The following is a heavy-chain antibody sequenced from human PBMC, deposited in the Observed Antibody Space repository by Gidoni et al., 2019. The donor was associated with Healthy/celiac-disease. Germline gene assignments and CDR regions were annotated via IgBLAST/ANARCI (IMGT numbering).Heavy chain of an antibody. CDR1: GGTFRTYA. V-gene: IGHV1-69*01. CDR2: IIPIFGTA. CDR3: ARGICSSTSCYYYYYGMDV. J-gene: IGHJ6*02. Sequence: QVQLVQSGAEVKKPGSSVKVSCKAAGGTFRTYAISWVRQAPGQGLEWMGGIIPIFGTANYAQKFQGRVTITADESTSTAYMELSSLRSEDTAVYYCARGICSSTSCYYYYYGMDVWGQGTTVTVSS. D-gene: IGHD2-2*01.